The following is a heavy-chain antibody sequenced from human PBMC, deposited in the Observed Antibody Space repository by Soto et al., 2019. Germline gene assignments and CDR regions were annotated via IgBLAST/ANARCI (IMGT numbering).Heavy chain of an antibody. Sequence: VRLVESGGGVVQPGRSLRLSCAASGFTFSAYHINWVRQSPGKGLEWVAVIWYDGTNKFYADSVKGRFTISRDSANNTVYLQMNSLRAEDTAVYFCARDRGLAVNDEWGYFDPWGQGTLVIVSS. CDR3: ARDRGLAVNDEWGYFDP. CDR1: GFTFSAYH. CDR2: IWYDGTNK. V-gene: IGHV3-33*01. D-gene: IGHD6-19*01. J-gene: IGHJ5*02.